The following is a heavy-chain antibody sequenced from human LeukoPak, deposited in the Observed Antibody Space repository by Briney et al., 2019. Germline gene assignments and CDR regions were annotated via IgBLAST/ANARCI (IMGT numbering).Heavy chain of an antibody. CDR1: GFTFSSYS. CDR3: ARDHREDTAIVFPYNWFDP. CDR2: ISSSGSTI. D-gene: IGHD5-18*01. Sequence: GGSLRLSCAASGFTFSSYSMNWVRQAPGKGLEWVSYISSSGSTIYYADSVKGRFTISRDNAKNSLYLQMNSLRDEDTAVYYCARDHREDTAIVFPYNWFDPWGQGTLVTVSS. V-gene: IGHV3-48*02. J-gene: IGHJ5*02.